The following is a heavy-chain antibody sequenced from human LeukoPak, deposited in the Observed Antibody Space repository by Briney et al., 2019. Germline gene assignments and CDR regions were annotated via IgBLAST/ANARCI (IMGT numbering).Heavy chain of an antibody. CDR3: ASAGEYNWNYNAFDI. V-gene: IGHV3-53*01. J-gene: IGHJ3*02. Sequence: PGGSLRLSCAASGFTVSSNYMSWVRQAPGKGLEWVSVIYSGGSTYYADSVKGRFTISRDNSKNTLYLQMNSLRAEDTAVYYCASAGEYNWNYNAFDIWGQGTMVTVSS. D-gene: IGHD1-7*01. CDR2: IYSGGST. CDR1: GFTVSSNY.